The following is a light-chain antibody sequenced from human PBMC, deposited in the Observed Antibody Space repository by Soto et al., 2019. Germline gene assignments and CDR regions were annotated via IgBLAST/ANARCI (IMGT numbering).Light chain of an antibody. CDR3: QQYSTSPWT. Sequence: EIVLTQSPGTLSLSPGERATLSCRASQSVSVNYLAWYQQRPGQAPRLLIFGASSRATGVPDRFSGSGSGTDFTLTISRLEAEDSAVYICQQYSTSPWTFGQGTKVEIK. CDR1: QSVSVNY. V-gene: IGKV3-20*01. CDR2: GAS. J-gene: IGKJ1*01.